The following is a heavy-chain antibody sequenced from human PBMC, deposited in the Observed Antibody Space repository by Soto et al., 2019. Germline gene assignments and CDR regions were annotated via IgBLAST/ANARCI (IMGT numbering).Heavy chain of an antibody. CDR3: ARDRRRGYSSGPNWFDP. V-gene: IGHV1-69*06. CDR1: GGTFSSYS. D-gene: IGHD6-19*01. J-gene: IGHJ5*02. CDR2: IIPSFGTA. Sequence: SVKVSYKASGGTFSSYSISWVRQAPGQGLEWMGGIIPSFGTANYAQKFQGRVTITADKSTSTAYMELSSLRSEDTAVYYCARDRRRGYSSGPNWFDPWGQGTLVTVSS.